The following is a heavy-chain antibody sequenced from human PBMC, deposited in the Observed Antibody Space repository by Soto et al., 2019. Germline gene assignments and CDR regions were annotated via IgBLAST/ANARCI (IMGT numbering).Heavy chain of an antibody. CDR2: IKSKSAGATT. D-gene: IGHD1-26*01. Sequence: EVQLVESGGGLVQPGGSLRLSCAASGFSFRTTWMAWVRQAPGKGLEWVGRIKSKSAGATTDYADPVKGRFTISRDDSKDTLYLHMDSLETGDTAVYYCSTGSPFSGRVLDYWGQGTLVTVSS. V-gene: IGHV3-15*05. J-gene: IGHJ4*02. CDR1: GFSFRTTW. CDR3: STGSPFSGRVLDY.